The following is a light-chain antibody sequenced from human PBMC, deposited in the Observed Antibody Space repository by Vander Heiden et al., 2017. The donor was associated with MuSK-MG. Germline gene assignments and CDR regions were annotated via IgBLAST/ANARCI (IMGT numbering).Light chain of an antibody. CDR3: QQYNKWGLT. CDR1: QSVSSS. Sequence: IVMTQSPATLSVSPGARATISCRASQSVSSSLAWYQQKPGQAPRLLIYGASTRATGMPARFSGSGYGTEFTLTISSLQSEDFAVYYCQQYNKWGLTFGGGTKVEIK. J-gene: IGKJ4*01. V-gene: IGKV3-15*01. CDR2: GAS.